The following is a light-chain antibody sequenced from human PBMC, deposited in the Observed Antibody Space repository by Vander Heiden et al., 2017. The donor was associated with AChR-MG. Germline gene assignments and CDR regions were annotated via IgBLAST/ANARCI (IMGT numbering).Light chain of an antibody. J-gene: IGLJ2*01. CDR3: SAYTVAYTVV. CDR2: DVA. Sequence: QSALTQPASMSGSPGQSITISCSGTSRDIGAYTFVHWFQQPPGQAPKLLVRDVAQRPSGISDRFSGSRSGNTASLSISGLQAEDEADYYCSAYTVAYTVVFGGGTKLTVL. CDR1: SRDIGAYTF. V-gene: IGLV2-14*03.